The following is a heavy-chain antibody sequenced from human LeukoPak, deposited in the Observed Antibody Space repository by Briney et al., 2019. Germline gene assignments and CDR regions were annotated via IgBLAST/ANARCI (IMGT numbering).Heavy chain of an antibody. CDR3: ARVSDWFDP. V-gene: IGHV4-39*01. D-gene: IGHD5/OR15-5a*01. CDR1: GGSISSSSYY. J-gene: IGHJ5*02. CDR2: IYYSGCT. Sequence: SETLSLTCTVSGGSISSSSYYWGWIRQPPGKGLEWIGSIYYSGCTYYNPSLKSRVTISVDTSKNQFSLKLSSVTAADTAVYYCARVSDWFDPWGQGTLVTVSS.